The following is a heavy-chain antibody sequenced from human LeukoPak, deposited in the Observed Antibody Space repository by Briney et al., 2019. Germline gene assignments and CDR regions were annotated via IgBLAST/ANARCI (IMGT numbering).Heavy chain of an antibody. CDR2: IIYDGYYK. Sequence: GGSLRLSCAASGFSFNNYGMHWVRQAPGKGLEWVALIIYDGYYKYYADSVKGRFTISRDDSKNTLYLQMNSLRAEDTAVYYCARGDYGDYVMGWFDPWGQGTLVTVSS. CDR1: GFSFNNYG. CDR3: ARGDYGDYVMGWFDP. J-gene: IGHJ5*02. D-gene: IGHD4-17*01. V-gene: IGHV3-30*03.